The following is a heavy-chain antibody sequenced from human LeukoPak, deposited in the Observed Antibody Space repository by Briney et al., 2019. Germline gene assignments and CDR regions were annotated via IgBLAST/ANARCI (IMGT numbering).Heavy chain of an antibody. V-gene: IGHV2-70*01. Sequence: ESGPAPVKPTQTLTLTCTFSGFSLSTSGMCVSWIRQPPGKALEWLALIDWDDDKYYSTSLKTRLTISKDTSKNQVVLTMTNMDPVDTATYYCARLQLVRAPTYYYYYGMDVWGQGTTVTVSS. D-gene: IGHD6-13*01. CDR1: GFSLSTSGMC. J-gene: IGHJ6*02. CDR2: IDWDDDK. CDR3: ARLQLVRAPTYYYYYGMDV.